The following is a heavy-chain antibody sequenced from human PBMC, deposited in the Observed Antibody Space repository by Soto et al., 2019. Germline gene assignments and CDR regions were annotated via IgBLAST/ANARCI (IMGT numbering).Heavy chain of an antibody. CDR3: ARDNLRRYYYGSGSPNGLDV. CDR1: GGSFSGYY. J-gene: IGHJ6*02. CDR2: INHSGST. Sequence: SETLSLTCAVYGGSFSGYYWSWIRQPPGKGLEWIREINHSGSTNYNPSLKSRVTISVDTSKNQFSLKLSSVAAADTAVYYCARDNLRRYYYGSGSPNGLDVWGQGTTVTVSS. D-gene: IGHD3-10*01. V-gene: IGHV4-34*01.